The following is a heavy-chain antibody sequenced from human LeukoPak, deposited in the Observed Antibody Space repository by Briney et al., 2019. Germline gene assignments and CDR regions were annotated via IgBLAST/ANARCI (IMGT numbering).Heavy chain of an antibody. CDR1: GGSISSSSYY. Sequence: PSETLSLTCTVSGGSISSSSYYWGWIRQPPGKGLEWIGYIYYSGSTNYNPSLKSRVTISVDTSKNQFSLKLSSVTAADTAVYYCARHGRPDAFDVWGQGTQVTVSS. J-gene: IGHJ3*01. V-gene: IGHV4-61*05. CDR3: ARHGRPDAFDV. D-gene: IGHD2-8*01. CDR2: IYYSGST.